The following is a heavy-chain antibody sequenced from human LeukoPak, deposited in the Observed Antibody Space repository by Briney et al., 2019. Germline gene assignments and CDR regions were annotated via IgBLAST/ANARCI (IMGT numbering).Heavy chain of an antibody. D-gene: IGHD3-10*02. CDR3: AELGITMIGGV. CDR2: ISSSGSTI. CDR1: GFTFSSFE. J-gene: IGHJ6*04. V-gene: IGHV3-48*03. Sequence: GGSLRLSCAASGFTFSSFEMDWVRQAPGKGLEWVSYISSSGSTIYYADSVKGRFTISRDNAKNSLYLQMNSLRAEDTAVYYCAELGITMIGGVWGKGTTVTISS.